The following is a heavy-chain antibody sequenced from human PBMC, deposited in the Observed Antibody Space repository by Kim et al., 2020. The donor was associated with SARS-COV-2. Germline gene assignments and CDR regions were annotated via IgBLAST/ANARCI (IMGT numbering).Heavy chain of an antibody. J-gene: IGHJ4*02. D-gene: IGHD3-10*02. CDR1: GFTFDDYA. CDR3: AKGHIFGALFVDY. V-gene: IGHV3-9*01. CDR2: ISWNSGSI. Sequence: GGSLRLSCAASGFTFDDYAMHWVRQAPGKGLEWVSGISWNSGSIGYADSVKGRFTISRDNAKNSLYLQMNSLRADDTALYYCAKGHIFGALFVDYWGQGTPVTVSS.